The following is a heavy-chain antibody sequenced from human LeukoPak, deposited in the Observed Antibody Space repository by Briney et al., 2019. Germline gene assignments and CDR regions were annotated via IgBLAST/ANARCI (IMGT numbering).Heavy chain of an antibody. D-gene: IGHD3-22*01. J-gene: IGHJ4*02. CDR3: ARVPAPYAYDTSGYDS. V-gene: IGHV4-59*12. CDR1: GGFISNYY. CDR2: IYYSGST. Sequence: PSETLSLTCTVSGGFISNYYWSWIRQPAGKGLEWIGYIYYSGSTSYNPSLKSRVTISVDTSKNQFSLKLTSVTAADTAVYYCARVPAPYAYDTSGYDSWGQGTLVTVSS.